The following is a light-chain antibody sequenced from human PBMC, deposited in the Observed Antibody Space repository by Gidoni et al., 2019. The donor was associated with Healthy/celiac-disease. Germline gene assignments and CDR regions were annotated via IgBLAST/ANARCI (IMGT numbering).Light chain of an antibody. CDR1: QSVSSY. CDR2: DAS. J-gene: IGKJ5*01. V-gene: IGKV3-11*01. Sequence: DIVLTQSPATLSLSPGERATLSCRASQSVSSYLAWYQQKPGQAPRLLIYDASNRATGIPARFSGSGSGTDFTLTISSLEPEDFAVYYCQQRSTPTFGQGTRLEIK. CDR3: QQRSTPT.